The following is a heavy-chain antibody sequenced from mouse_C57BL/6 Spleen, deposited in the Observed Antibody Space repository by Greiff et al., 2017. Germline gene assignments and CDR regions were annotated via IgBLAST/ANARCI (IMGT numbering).Heavy chain of an antibody. J-gene: IGHJ2*01. CDR3: ARSIGDIYTYYSDS. CDR1: GYAFTNYL. CDR2: INPGSGGT. Sequence: QVQLQQSGAELVRPGTSVKVSCKASGYAFTNYLIEWVKQRPGQGLEWIGVINPGSGGTNYNEKFKGKATLTADKSSSTAYMQLCSLTSEDSAVYFCARSIGDIYTYYSDSSGQGTPLTLSP. D-gene: IGHD2-14*01. V-gene: IGHV1-54*01.